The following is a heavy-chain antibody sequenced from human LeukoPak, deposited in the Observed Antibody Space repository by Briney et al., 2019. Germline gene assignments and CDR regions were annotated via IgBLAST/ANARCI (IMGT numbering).Heavy chain of an antibody. J-gene: IGHJ6*02. D-gene: IGHD3-22*01. Sequence: PSETLSLTCAVYGGSFSGYYWSWIRQPPGKGLEWIGEINHSGSTNYNPSLKSRVTISVDTSKNQFSLNLSSVTAADTAMYYCARDRSPEGYYDSSHWDYYHGMDVWGQGTTVTVSS. V-gene: IGHV4-34*01. CDR3: ARDRSPEGYYDSSHWDYYHGMDV. CDR2: INHSGST. CDR1: GGSFSGYY.